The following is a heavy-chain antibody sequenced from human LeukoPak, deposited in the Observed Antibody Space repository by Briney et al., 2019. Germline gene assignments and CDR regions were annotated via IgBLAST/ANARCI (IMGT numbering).Heavy chain of an antibody. CDR1: GYTFTSYG. D-gene: IGHD3-10*01. CDR3: ARDRRGVDYYYHGMDV. V-gene: IGHV1-18*01. Sequence: ASVKVSCKASGYTFTSYGISWVRQAPGQGLEWMGWISAYNGNTNYAQKLQGRVTMTTDTSTSTAYMELRSLRSNDTAVYYCARDRRGVDYYYHGMDVWGQGTTVTVSS. J-gene: IGHJ6*02. CDR2: ISAYNGNT.